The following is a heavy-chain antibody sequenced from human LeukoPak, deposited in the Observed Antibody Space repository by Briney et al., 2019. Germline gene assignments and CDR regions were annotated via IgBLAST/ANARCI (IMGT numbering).Heavy chain of an antibody. Sequence: GASVKVPCKASGYTFTGYYMHWVRQAPGQGLEWMGWINPNSGGTNYAQKFQGRVTMTRDTSISTAYMELSRLRSDDTAVYYCARASPTYYYDSSGYYLDYWGQGTLVTVSS. D-gene: IGHD3-22*01. CDR1: GYTFTGYY. J-gene: IGHJ4*02. V-gene: IGHV1-2*02. CDR2: INPNSGGT. CDR3: ARASPTYYYDSSGYYLDY.